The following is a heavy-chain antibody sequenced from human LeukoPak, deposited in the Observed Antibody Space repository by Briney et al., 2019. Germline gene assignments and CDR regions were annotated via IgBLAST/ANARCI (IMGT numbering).Heavy chain of an antibody. D-gene: IGHD3-10*01. CDR2: INRSGST. Sequence: SETLSLTCAVYGGSFSGYYWSWIRQPPGKGLEWIGEINRSGSTNYNPSLKSRVTISVDTSKNQFSLKLSSVTAADTAVYYCARDSWLGELLFDYWGQGTLVTVSS. CDR3: ARDSWLGELLFDY. V-gene: IGHV4-34*01. J-gene: IGHJ4*02. CDR1: GGSFSGYY.